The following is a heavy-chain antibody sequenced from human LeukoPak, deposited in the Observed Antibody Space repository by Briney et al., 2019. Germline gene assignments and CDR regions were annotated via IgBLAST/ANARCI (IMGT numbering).Heavy chain of an antibody. CDR1: GFTFSDYT. J-gene: IGHJ4*02. Sequence: GGSLRLSCTASGFTFSDYTMTWVRQGPGKGLEWVGFIRNKANGGTADYAASVKDRFTISRDDSKTIAYLQMNSLKTEDTAVYFCSRAYSTGWLGINDYWGQGALVTVSS. D-gene: IGHD6-19*01. CDR2: IRNKANGGTA. CDR3: SRAYSTGWLGINDY. V-gene: IGHV3-49*04.